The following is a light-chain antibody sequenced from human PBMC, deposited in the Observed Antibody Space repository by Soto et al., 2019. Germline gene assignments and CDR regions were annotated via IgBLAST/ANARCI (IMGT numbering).Light chain of an antibody. Sequence: NFMLTQPHSVSESPGKTVTISCTRSSGSIASNYVQWYQQRPGSSPPTVIYEDNQRPSGVPDRFSGSIDSSSNSAALTISGLKTEDEADCYSQSYDSSNQAYVFGPGTKVTVL. CDR3: QSYDSSNQAYV. CDR2: EDN. CDR1: SGSIASNY. J-gene: IGLJ1*01. V-gene: IGLV6-57*01.